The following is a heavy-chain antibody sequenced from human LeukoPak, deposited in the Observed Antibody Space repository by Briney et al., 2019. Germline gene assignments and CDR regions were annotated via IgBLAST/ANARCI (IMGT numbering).Heavy chain of an antibody. J-gene: IGHJ5*02. CDR3: VRVGSSNWYA. V-gene: IGHV3-7*01. Sequence: GGSLRLSCAVSGFTLDNTLMNWVRQAPGKGLECVANTNQDGSQRYYVDSVKGRFTISRDNSMNSLYLQMNNLRAEDTAVYYCVRVGSSNWYAWGQGTLVTVSS. CDR1: GFTLDNTL. D-gene: IGHD6-13*01. CDR2: TNQDGSQR.